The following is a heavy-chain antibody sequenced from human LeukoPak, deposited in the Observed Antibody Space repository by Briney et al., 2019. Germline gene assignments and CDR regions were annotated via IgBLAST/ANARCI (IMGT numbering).Heavy chain of an antibody. Sequence: ASVKVSCKASGYTFISNGISWVRQAPGQGLEWMGWISSYNGNTNYAQKFQGRVTMTTDTSTSTAYMELKSLRSDDTAVYYCARDPLSSTTSQNWFDPWGQGTLVTVSS. CDR1: GYTFISNG. V-gene: IGHV1-18*01. J-gene: IGHJ5*02. D-gene: IGHD2-2*01. CDR2: ISSYNGNT. CDR3: ARDPLSSTTSQNWFDP.